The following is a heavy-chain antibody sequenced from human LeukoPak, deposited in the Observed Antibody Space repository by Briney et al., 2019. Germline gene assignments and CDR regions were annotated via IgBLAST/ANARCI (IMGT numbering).Heavy chain of an antibody. D-gene: IGHD3-22*01. J-gene: IGHJ4*02. V-gene: IGHV3-30*18. CDR3: AKLSYDTSAYHEDY. Sequence: GGSLRLSCVASGFTFSSFGMHWVRQAPGKGLEGVALVSSVGSSDYYADSLKGRFTISRDNSKNTLYLQMNSLRPEDTAVYYCAKLSYDTSAYHEDYWGQGTLVIVSS. CDR1: GFTFSSFG. CDR2: VSSVGSSD.